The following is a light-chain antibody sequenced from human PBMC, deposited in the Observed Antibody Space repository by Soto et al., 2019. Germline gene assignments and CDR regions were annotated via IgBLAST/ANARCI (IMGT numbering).Light chain of an antibody. J-gene: IGLJ2*01. CDR3: SSYTGSSTYVV. CDR2: DVN. Sequence: QSALTQPASVSGSPGQSITISCTGTSSDVGGYNYVSWYQQHLGKAPKLMIYDVNNRPSGVSNRFSGSKSGNTASLTISGLQAEDVADYYCSSYTGSSTYVVFGGGTKLTVL. V-gene: IGLV2-14*01. CDR1: SSDVGGYNY.